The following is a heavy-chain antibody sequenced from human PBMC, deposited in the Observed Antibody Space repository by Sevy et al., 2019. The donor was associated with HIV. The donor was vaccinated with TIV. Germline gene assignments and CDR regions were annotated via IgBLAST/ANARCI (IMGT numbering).Heavy chain of an antibody. D-gene: IGHD2-21*02. CDR3: ASDLGGYGGNSIDY. J-gene: IGHJ4*02. V-gene: IGHV1-18*01. Sequence: ASVKVSCKASGYPFSSYGISWVRQAPGQGLEWMGWISADSGNSNYAQNLQGRVTMTTDTSTSTAYTELRSLRFDDTAVYYCASDLGGYGGNSIDYWGQGTLVTVSS. CDR2: ISADSGNS. CDR1: GYPFSSYG.